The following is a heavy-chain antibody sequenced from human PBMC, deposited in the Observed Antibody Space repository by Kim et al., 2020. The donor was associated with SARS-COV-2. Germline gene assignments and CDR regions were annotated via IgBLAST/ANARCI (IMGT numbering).Heavy chain of an antibody. Sequence: SETLSLTYTVSGGSVSSGSYYWSWIRQPPGKGLEWIAYIYYSGSTSYNPSLKSRLTISVDTSKNQFSLKLSSVTAADTAVYYCARALRPHLTVAHFDYWGQGTLVTVSS. CDR2: IYYSGST. V-gene: IGHV4-61*01. D-gene: IGHD3-9*01. CDR1: GGSVSSGSYY. J-gene: IGHJ4*02. CDR3: ARALRPHLTVAHFDY.